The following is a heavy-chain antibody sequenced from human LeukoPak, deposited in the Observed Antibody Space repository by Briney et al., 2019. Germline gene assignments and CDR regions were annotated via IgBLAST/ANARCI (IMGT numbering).Heavy chain of an antibody. J-gene: IGHJ6*03. CDR1: GGSISSYY. Sequence: PSETLSLTCTVSGGSISSYYWSWIRQPPGKGLEWIGYIYYSGSTNYNPSLKSRVTISVDTSKNQFSLKLSSVTAAGTAVYYCARDDGSGSDSMDVWGKGTTVTVSS. CDR2: IYYSGST. CDR3: ARDDGSGSDSMDV. V-gene: IGHV4-59*01. D-gene: IGHD3-10*01.